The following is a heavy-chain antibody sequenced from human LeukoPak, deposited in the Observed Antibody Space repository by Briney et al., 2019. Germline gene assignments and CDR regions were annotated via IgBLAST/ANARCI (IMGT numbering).Heavy chain of an antibody. CDR3: ARDPLSSSWSNWFDP. Sequence: GGSLRLSCAASGFTFSSYSMNWVRQAPGKGLEWVSYISSSSSTIYYADSVKGRFTISRDNAKNSLYLQMNSLRAEDTAVYYCARDPLSSSWSNWFDPWGQGTLVTVSS. D-gene: IGHD6-13*01. CDR1: GFTFSSYS. V-gene: IGHV3-48*04. J-gene: IGHJ5*02. CDR2: ISSSSSTI.